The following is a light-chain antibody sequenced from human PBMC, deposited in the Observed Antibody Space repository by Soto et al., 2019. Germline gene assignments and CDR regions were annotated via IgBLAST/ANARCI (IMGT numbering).Light chain of an antibody. V-gene: IGLV2-8*01. CDR2: ELS. CDR1: SSDVGAYNY. J-gene: IGLJ1*01. Sequence: QSVLTQPPSASGSPGQSVTISCTGTSSDVGAYNYVSWYQQHPGKAPKLMIYELSKRPSGVPDRFSGSKSGNAASLTVSGLQAEDEAVYYCSSHAGSNNYVFGTGTKVTVL. CDR3: SSHAGSNNYV.